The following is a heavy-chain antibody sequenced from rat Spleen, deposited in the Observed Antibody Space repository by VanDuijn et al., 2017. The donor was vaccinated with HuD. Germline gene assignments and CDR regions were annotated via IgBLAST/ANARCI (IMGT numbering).Heavy chain of an antibody. CDR1: GFSLTSYG. CDR3: ARTGYYDGSFDYVMDP. J-gene: IGHJ4*01. V-gene: IGHV2-16*01. CDR2: IWSGGTT. Sequence: QVQLKESGPGLVQPSQTLSLTCTVSGFSLTSYGVSWVRQPPGKGLEWVGTIWSGGTTEYNSTLKSRLSISRDTSKSQVLLKMNSLETEDTAMYFCARTGYYDGSFDYVMDPWGQGASVTVSS. D-gene: IGHD1-12*02.